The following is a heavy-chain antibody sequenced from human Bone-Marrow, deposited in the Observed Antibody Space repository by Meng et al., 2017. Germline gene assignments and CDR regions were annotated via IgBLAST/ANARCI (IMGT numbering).Heavy chain of an antibody. CDR1: GYTFTGYY. CDR3: ARVVCSTSCPFSYFVGPTHYYYYGMDV. D-gene: IGHD2-2*01. CDR2: INPNSGGT. J-gene: IGHJ6*02. V-gene: IGHV1-2*02. Sequence: ASVKVSCKASGYTFTGYYMHWVRQAPGQGLEWMGWINPNSGGTNYAQKLQGRVTMTTDTSTSTAYMELRSLRSDDTAVYYCARVVCSTSCPFSYFVGPTHYYYYGMDVWGQGTTVTVSS.